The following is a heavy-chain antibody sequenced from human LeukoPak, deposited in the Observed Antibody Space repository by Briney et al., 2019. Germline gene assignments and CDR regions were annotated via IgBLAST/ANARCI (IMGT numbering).Heavy chain of an antibody. V-gene: IGHV3-23*01. CDR2: ISGSGGST. CDR3: AKDSGPMIVGDYFDY. CDR1: GFTFSSYG. Sequence: GGSLRLSCAASGFTFSSYGMSWVRQAPGKGLEWVSAISGSGGSTYYADSVKGRFTISRDNSKNTLYLQMNSLRAEDTAVYYCAKDSGPMIVGDYFDYWGQGTLVTVSS. D-gene: IGHD3-22*01. J-gene: IGHJ4*02.